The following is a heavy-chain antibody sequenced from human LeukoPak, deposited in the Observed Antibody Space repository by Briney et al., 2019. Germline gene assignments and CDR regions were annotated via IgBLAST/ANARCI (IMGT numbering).Heavy chain of an antibody. CDR2: INHSGST. V-gene: IGHV4-34*01. J-gene: IGHJ3*02. CDR3: ARGELGTSAFDI. CDR1: GGSFSGYY. Sequence: PETLSLTCAVYGGSFSGYYWSWIRQPPGKGLKWIGEINHSGSTNYNPSLKSRVTISLDTSKNQFFLKLSSVTAADTAVYYCARGELGTSAFDIWGQGTMVTVSS. D-gene: IGHD7-27*01.